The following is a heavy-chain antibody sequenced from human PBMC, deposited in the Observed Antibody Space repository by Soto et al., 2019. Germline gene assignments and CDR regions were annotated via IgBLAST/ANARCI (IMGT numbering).Heavy chain of an antibody. D-gene: IGHD1-26*01. V-gene: IGHV3-73*01. CDR1: GFTFSGSA. Sequence: GFPRLSCAASGFTFSGSATHWVRQDSGKGLEWVGRIRSKANSYATAYAASVKGRFTISRDDSKNTAYLQMNSLKTEDTAVYYCTSLSGSYPPCIDCGMDVWGQGTTVTVSS. CDR2: IRSKANSYAT. CDR3: TSLSGSYPPCIDCGMDV. J-gene: IGHJ6*02.